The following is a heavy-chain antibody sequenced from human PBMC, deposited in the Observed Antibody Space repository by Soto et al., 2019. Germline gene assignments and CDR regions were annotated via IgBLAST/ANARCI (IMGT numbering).Heavy chain of an antibody. V-gene: IGHV4-30-4*01. Sequence: SETLSLTCTVSGGSISSGDYYWSWIRQPPGKGLEWIGYIYYSGSTYYNPSLKSRVTISVDTSKNQFSLKLSSVTAADTAVYYCARSTYYYDSSGYYKPYYFDYWGQGTLVTVSS. CDR3: ARSTYYYDSSGYYKPYYFDY. CDR2: IYYSGST. CDR1: GGSISSGDYY. D-gene: IGHD3-22*01. J-gene: IGHJ4*02.